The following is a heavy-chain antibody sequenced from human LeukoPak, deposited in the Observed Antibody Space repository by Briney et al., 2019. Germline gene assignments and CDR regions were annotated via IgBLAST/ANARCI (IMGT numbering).Heavy chain of an antibody. D-gene: IGHD6-19*01. CDR1: GFTFTSSA. J-gene: IGHJ5*02. CDR2: IVVSSGNT. CDR3: AARRGIAVNWFDP. V-gene: IGHV1-58*02. Sequence: SVKVSCKASGFTFTSSAMQWVRQARGQRLEWIGWIVVSSGNTNYAQKFQERVTITRDMSTSTAYMELSSLRSEDTAVYYCAARRGIAVNWFDPWGQGTLVTVSS.